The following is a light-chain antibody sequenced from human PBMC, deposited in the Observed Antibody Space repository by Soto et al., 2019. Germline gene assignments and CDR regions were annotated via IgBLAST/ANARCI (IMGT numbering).Light chain of an antibody. CDR3: QQYNSYQYT. Sequence: DIQMTQSPSTLSASVGDRVTITCRSRQSISSWEAWYRQKPWKAPKRLIYKASSLEGGIPSRFSGSGSETEFTLTISSLQPEDFATYYCQQYNSYQYTCGQGTKLEIK. J-gene: IGKJ2*01. CDR2: KAS. CDR1: QSISSW. V-gene: IGKV1-5*03.